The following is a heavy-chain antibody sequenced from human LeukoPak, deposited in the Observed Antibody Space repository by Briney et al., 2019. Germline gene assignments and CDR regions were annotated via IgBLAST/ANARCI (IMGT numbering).Heavy chain of an antibody. Sequence: PSETLSLTCAVSGGSISSGGYSWSWIRQPPGKGLEWIGYIYHSGSTYYNPSLKSRVTISVDRSKNQFSLKLSSVTAADTAVYYCARASASSGSYGGYYYYGMDVWGQGTTVTVSS. J-gene: IGHJ6*02. D-gene: IGHD1-26*01. CDR1: GGSISSGGYS. V-gene: IGHV4-30-2*01. CDR2: IYHSGST. CDR3: ARASASSGSYGGYYYYGMDV.